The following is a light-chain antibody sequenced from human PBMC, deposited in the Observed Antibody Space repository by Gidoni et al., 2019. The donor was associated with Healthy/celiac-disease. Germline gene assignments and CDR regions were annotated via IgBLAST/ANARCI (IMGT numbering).Light chain of an antibody. CDR3: QQYYSYPPWT. CDR2: AAS. J-gene: IGKJ1*01. V-gene: IGKV1-8*01. Sequence: AIRMTQSPSSFSASTGDRVTITCRASQGISSYLAWYQQKPGKATKLLIYAASTLQSGVPSRFSGSGSGTDFTLTISCLQSEDVATYYCQQYYSYPPWTFGQGTKVEIK. CDR1: QGISSY.